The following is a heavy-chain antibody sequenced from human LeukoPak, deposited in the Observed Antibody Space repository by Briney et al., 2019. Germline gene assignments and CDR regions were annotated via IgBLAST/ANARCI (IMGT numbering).Heavy chain of an antibody. CDR1: GGTFSSYA. D-gene: IGHD6-13*01. J-gene: IGHJ4*02. Sequence: SVKVSCKASGGTFSSYAISWVRQAPGQGLEWMGGIIPIFGTANYAQKFQGRVTITADKSTSTAYMELSSLRSEDTAVYYCAKTLGSSWYHDYWGQGTLVTVSS. CDR2: IIPIFGTA. V-gene: IGHV1-69*06. CDR3: AKTLGSSWYHDY.